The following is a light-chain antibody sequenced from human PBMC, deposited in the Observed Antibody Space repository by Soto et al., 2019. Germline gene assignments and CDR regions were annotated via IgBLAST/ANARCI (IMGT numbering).Light chain of an antibody. V-gene: IGLV2-11*01. CDR1: SSDVGGYNY. CDR2: DVS. Sequence: QSALTQPGSVSGSPGQSVTISCTGTSSDVGGYNYVSWYQQHPGKAPKLMIYDVSKRPSGVPDRFSGSKSGNTASLTISGLQAEDEADYSWCSYPGSSYVVFGGGTKLTVL. J-gene: IGLJ2*01. CDR3: CSYPGSSYVV.